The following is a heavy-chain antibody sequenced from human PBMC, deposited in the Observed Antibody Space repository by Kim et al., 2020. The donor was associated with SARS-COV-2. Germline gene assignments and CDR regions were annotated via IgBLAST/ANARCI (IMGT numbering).Heavy chain of an antibody. Sequence: SETLSLTCSVSGGYTVTGAFIRHSSSYLWGWVRQPPGKGLEWIGSIYYTGTTYSNPSLKSRVAMSVDTSKNQFSLSLRAVSAADTALYFCARHHEIRANSFDHWGQGTQVTVSS. D-gene: IGHD3-10*01. CDR2: IYYTGTT. CDR1: GGYTVTGAFIRHSSSYL. CDR3: ARHHEIRANSFDH. J-gene: IGHJ5*02. V-gene: IGHV4-39*01.